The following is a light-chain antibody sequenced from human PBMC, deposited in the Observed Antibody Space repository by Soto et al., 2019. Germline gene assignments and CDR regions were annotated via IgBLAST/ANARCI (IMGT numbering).Light chain of an antibody. V-gene: IGLV2-11*01. CDR2: DVT. J-gene: IGLJ1*01. Sequence: QSVLTQPPSVSGSPGQSVTISCSGTSSDVGGYDYVSWYQQHPGKAPKLVIYDVTKRPSGVPDRFSGSKSGNTASLTISGLQAEDEADYYCCSYAGTYTNYVFGTGTKVTV. CDR3: CSYAGTYTNYV. CDR1: SSDVGGYDY.